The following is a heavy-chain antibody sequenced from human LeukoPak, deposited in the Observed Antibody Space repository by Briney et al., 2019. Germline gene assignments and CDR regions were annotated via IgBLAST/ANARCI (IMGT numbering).Heavy chain of an antibody. J-gene: IGHJ4*02. Sequence: GSLRLSCAASGFTFSSYWMSWVRQAPGKGLEWVANIKQDGSEKYYVDSVKGRFTISRDNAKNSLYLQMNSLRAEDTAVYYCARGSSCSSTSCYFFDYWGQGTLVTVSS. CDR1: GFTFSSYW. CDR2: IKQDGSEK. CDR3: ARGSSCSSTSCYFFDY. V-gene: IGHV3-7*01. D-gene: IGHD2-2*01.